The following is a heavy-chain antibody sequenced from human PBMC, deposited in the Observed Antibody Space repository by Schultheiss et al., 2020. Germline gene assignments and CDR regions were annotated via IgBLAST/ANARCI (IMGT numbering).Heavy chain of an antibody. J-gene: IGHJ5*02. D-gene: IGHD1-1*01. CDR3: AKMETYNWFDP. V-gene: IGHV3-23*01. CDR1: GFTFSSYA. CDR2: ISGSGGST. Sequence: GESLKIPCAASGFTFSSYAMSWVRQAPGKGLEWVSAISGSGGSTYYADSVKGRFTISRDNSKNTLYLQMNSLRAEDTAVYYCAKMETYNWFDPWGQGTLVTGYS.